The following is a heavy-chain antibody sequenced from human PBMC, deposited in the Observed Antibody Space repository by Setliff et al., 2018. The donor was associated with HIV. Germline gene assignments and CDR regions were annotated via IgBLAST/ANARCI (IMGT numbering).Heavy chain of an antibody. V-gene: IGHV4-34*01. CDR2: INHSGST. Sequence: SETLSLTCAVYGGSFSGYYWSWIRQPPGKGLEWIGEINHSGSTNYNPSLKSRVTISVDTFKNQFSLKLSSVTAADTAVYYCARLRLLYYYYYMDVWGKGTTVTVSS. CDR3: ARLRLLYYYYYMDV. J-gene: IGHJ6*03. CDR1: GGSFSGYY.